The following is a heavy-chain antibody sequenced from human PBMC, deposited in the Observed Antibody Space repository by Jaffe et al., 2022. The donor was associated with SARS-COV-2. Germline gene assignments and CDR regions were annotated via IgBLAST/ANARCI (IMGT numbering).Heavy chain of an antibody. J-gene: IGHJ4*02. CDR1: GGSISSSSYY. V-gene: IGHV4-39*01. CDR3: ASPMFCSGGRCFDY. Sequence: QLHLQESGPGLVKPSETLSLACSVSGGSISSSSYYWGWIRQPPEKGLEWIGSIYYSGATYYNPSLKSRVTMSVDTSKNQFSLKLSSVTAADTAVYYCASPMFCSGGRCFDYWGQGTLVTVSS. CDR2: IYYSGAT. D-gene: IGHD2-15*01.